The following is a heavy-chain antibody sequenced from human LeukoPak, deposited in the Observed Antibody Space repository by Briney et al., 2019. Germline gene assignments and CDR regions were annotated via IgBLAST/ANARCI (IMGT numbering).Heavy chain of an antibody. D-gene: IGHD5-24*01. J-gene: IGHJ4*02. V-gene: IGHV3-48*01. Sequence: GRSLRLSCAASGFTFSDYSMNWVRQAPGKGLEWISYIGIDSGNTNYADSVKGRFTISGDKAKNSLYLQMNSLRVEDTAVYYCARDYKYAFDNWGQGTLVTVSS. CDR3: ARDYKYAFDN. CDR1: GFTFSDYS. CDR2: IGIDSGNT.